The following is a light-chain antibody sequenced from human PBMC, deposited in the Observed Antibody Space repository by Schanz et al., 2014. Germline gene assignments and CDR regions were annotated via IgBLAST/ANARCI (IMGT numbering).Light chain of an antibody. CDR2: QDR. CDR1: KLGDKY. J-gene: IGLJ2*01. V-gene: IGLV3-1*01. CDR3: QAWDSSTHVV. Sequence: SSELTQPPSVSVSPGQTASITCSGDKLGDKYACWYQQKPGQSPLLVIYQDRKRPSGIPERFSGSSSGNTATLTISGTQAVDEADYYCQAWDSSTHVVFGGGTKLTVL.